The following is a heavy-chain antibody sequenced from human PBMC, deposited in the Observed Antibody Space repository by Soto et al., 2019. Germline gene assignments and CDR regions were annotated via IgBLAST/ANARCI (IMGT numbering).Heavy chain of an antibody. V-gene: IGHV4-30-4*01. CDR2: IYYSGST. CDR1: GGSISSGDYY. Sequence: SETLSLTCTVSGGSISSGDYYRSWIRQPPGKGLEWIGYIYYSGSTYYNPSLKSRVTISVDTSKNQFSLKLSSVTAADTAVYYCARDRAPYYYDSSGSPLNYGMDVWGQGTTVTGSS. D-gene: IGHD3-22*01. J-gene: IGHJ6*02. CDR3: ARDRAPYYYDSSGSPLNYGMDV.